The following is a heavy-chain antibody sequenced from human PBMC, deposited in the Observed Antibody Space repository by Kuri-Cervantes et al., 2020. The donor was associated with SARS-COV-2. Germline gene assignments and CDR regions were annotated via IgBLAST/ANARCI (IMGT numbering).Heavy chain of an antibody. V-gene: IGHV3-53*01. CDR2: IYTGGST. CDR1: GFTVCTNY. Sequence: GESLKISCTASGFTVCTNYMSWVRQAPGKGLEWVSVIYTGGSTYYADSVKGRFSIPSDNSKNMLYLHMNSLRAKDTAVYYCTGDVKGGFGEYPPYWGQGTLVTVSS. CDR3: TGDVKGGFGEYPPY. D-gene: IGHD3-10*01. J-gene: IGHJ4*02.